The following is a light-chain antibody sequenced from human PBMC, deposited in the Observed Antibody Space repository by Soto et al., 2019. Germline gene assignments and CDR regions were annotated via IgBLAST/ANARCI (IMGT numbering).Light chain of an antibody. J-gene: IGKJ1*01. CDR3: QQYHTWSGT. Sequence: DILMTQSPSTLSASAGDRATLSCRASQSISRWLAWYQQKPGKAPGLLIYDASSRDSGIPVRFGGSGSGTEFILTISSLQPDDFAAYYCQQYHTWSGTFGQGTKVDIK. CDR1: QSISRW. CDR2: DAS. V-gene: IGKV1-5*01.